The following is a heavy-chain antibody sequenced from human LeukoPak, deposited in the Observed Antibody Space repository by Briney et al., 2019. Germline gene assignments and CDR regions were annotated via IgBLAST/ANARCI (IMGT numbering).Heavy chain of an antibody. D-gene: IGHD2-2*01. CDR2: ISGSGGST. CDR1: GFTFSNYA. J-gene: IGHJ4*02. CDR3: AKGTNIVVVPAADY. Sequence: GGSLRLSCAASGFTFSNYALTWVRQAPGKGLEWVSGISGSGGSTYYADSVKGRFTISRDNSKNTLYLQMNSLRAEDTAVYYCAKGTNIVVVPAADYWGQGTLVTVSS. V-gene: IGHV3-23*01.